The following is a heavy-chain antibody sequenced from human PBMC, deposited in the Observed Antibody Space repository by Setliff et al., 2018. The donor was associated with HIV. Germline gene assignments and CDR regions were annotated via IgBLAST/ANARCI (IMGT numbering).Heavy chain of an antibody. V-gene: IGHV4-38-2*01. CDR2: IYHSGNS. J-gene: IGHJ5*02. D-gene: IGHD2-21*02. Sequence: SETLSLTSAVSGYALNNNFFWGWVWQPPGKVLEWIGSIYHSGNSYYNPPLKSRVTISLDTSNNHFSLKLSSVTAADTTVYYCARHHCGGDCSINWFDPWGQGTLVTVSS. CDR3: ARHHCGGDCSINWFDP. CDR1: GYALNNNFF.